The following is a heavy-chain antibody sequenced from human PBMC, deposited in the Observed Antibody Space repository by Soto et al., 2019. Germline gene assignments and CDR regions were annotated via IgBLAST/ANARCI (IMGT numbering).Heavy chain of an antibody. D-gene: IGHD3-10*01. CDR3: ARVGSSIGEYYFDY. Sequence: SETLSLTCTVSGGSISSYYWSWIRQPAGKGLEWIGRIYTSGSTNYNPSLKSRVTMSVDTSKNQFSLKLSSVTAADTAVYYCARVGSSIGEYYFDYWGQGTLVTAPQ. CDR1: GGSISSYY. CDR2: IYTSGST. J-gene: IGHJ4*02. V-gene: IGHV4-4*07.